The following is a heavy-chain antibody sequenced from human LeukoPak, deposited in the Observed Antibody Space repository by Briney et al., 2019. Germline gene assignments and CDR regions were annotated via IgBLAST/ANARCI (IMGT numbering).Heavy chain of an antibody. Sequence: GGSLRLSCTASGFTFGDYAMSWVRQARGKGLEGVGFIRSKAYGGTTEYAASVKGRFTISRDDSKSIAYLQMNSLKTEDTAVYYCTRRYGDYNDYWGQGTLVTVSS. J-gene: IGHJ4*02. V-gene: IGHV3-49*04. D-gene: IGHD4-17*01. CDR1: GFTFGDYA. CDR3: TRRYGDYNDY. CDR2: IRSKAYGGTT.